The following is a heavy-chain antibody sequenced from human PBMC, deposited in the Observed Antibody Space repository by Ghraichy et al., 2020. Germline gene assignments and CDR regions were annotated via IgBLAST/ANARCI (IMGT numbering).Heavy chain of an antibody. J-gene: IGHJ6*02. Sequence: SVKVSCKASGGTFSSYAISWVRQAPGQGLEWMGGIIPIFGTANYAQKFQGRVTITADESTSTAYMELSSLRSEDMAVYYCARGSSSWFRESNKVPPDYGMDVWGQGTTVTVSS. V-gene: IGHV1-69*13. CDR3: ARGSSSWFRESNKVPPDYGMDV. CDR2: IIPIFGTA. D-gene: IGHD6-13*01. CDR1: GGTFSSYA.